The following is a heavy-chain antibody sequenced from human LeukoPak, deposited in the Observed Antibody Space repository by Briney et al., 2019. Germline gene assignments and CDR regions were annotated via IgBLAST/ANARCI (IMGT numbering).Heavy chain of an antibody. CDR1: GYTFSSYG. J-gene: IGHJ4*02. V-gene: IGHV1-18*04. D-gene: IGHD6-19*01. CDR2: ISGYNGNT. CDR3: ARDVSGWSYFDY. Sequence: GASVKVSCKASGYTFSSYGIRWVRQAPGQGLEWMGWISGYNGNTNYAQKLQGRVTMTTDTSTSTAYMELRSLRSDDTAVYYCARDVSGWSYFDYWGQGTLVTVSS.